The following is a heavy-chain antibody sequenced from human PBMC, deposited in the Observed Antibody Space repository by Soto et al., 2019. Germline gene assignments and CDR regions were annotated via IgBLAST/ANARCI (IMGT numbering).Heavy chain of an antibody. V-gene: IGHV1-3*01. CDR1: GYTFTSYG. CDR2: INAGYGNT. J-gene: IGHJ4*02. D-gene: IGHD7-27*01. Sequence: ASVKVSCKASGYTFTSYGMNWVRQAPGRGLEWMGWINAGYGNTKSSQKFQDRVTISRDTSASTAYMELTSLRSEDTAVYYCARDTGDGTFDFWGQGTLVTVSS. CDR3: ARDTGDGTFDF.